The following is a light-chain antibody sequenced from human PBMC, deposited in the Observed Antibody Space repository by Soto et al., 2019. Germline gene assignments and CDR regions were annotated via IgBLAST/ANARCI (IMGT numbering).Light chain of an antibody. CDR3: SSYTSTTTRV. V-gene: IGLV2-14*03. Sequence: QSVLTQPASVSGSPGQSITISCTGTSXDVGGYNYVSWYQQHPGKGPKLMIYEVSNRPSGVSNRFSGSKSGNTATLTISGLQAEDAADYYCSSYTSTTTRVFGTGTKVTV. CDR2: EVS. J-gene: IGLJ1*01. CDR1: SXDVGGYNY.